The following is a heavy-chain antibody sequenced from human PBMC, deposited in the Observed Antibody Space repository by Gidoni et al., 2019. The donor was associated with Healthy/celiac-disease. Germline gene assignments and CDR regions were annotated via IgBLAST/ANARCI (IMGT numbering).Heavy chain of an antibody. V-gene: IGHV4-39*07. CDR3: ARDLLRLGELSLDYYYYGMDV. CDR1: GGSISSSSYY. CDR2: IYYSGST. Sequence: QLQLQESGPGLVKPSETLSLTCTVSGGSISSSSYYWGWIRQPPGKGLEWIGSIYYSGSTYYNPSLKSRVTISVDTSKNQFSLKLSSVTAADTAVYYCARDLLRLGELSLDYYYYGMDVWGQGTTVTVSS. D-gene: IGHD3-16*02. J-gene: IGHJ6*02.